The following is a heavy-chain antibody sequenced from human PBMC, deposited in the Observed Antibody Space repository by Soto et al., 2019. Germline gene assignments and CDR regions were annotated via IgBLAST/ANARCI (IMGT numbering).Heavy chain of an antibody. CDR3: AHTKGRRWLQFHGAFDI. V-gene: IGHV2-5*02. D-gene: IGHD5-12*01. Sequence: QITLKESGPTLVKPTQTLTLTCTFSGFSLSTSGVGVGWIRQPPGKALEWLALIYWDDDKRYSPSLKSRLTITKDTSKNQVVLTMTNMDPVDTATYYCAHTKGRRWLQFHGAFDIWGQGTMVTVSS. J-gene: IGHJ3*02. CDR1: GFSLSTSGVG. CDR2: IYWDDDK.